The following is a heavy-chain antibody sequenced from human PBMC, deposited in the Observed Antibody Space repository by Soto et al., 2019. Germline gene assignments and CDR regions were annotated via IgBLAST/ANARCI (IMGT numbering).Heavy chain of an antibody. Sequence: SEPLSLNWRVSGCSINRWGYYWNWIRQHPGKGLEWIGYIYYSGSTYYHPSLTSRVTISVDTSKNQFSLKLGSVTAADTAVYYCARECIAAADTIFGCYPWGQGTLVTVSS. CDR2: IYYSGST. CDR3: ARECIAAADTIFGCYP. CDR1: GCSINRWGYY. V-gene: IGHV4-31*02. D-gene: IGHD6-13*01. J-gene: IGHJ5*02.